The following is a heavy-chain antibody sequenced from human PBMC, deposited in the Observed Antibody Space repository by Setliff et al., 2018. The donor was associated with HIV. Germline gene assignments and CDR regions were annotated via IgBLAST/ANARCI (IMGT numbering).Heavy chain of an antibody. CDR2: SIPVFGTV. CDR1: GGTFSGYA. CDR3: ARDSHCSGPSCYSGGQFFDY. J-gene: IGHJ4*02. Sequence: ASVKVSCKAPGGTFSGYAFSWVRQAPGQGFGWMGGSIPVFGTVSYAQKFLGRATITADESTNTSYMELTSLRSEDTAVYFCARDSHCSGPSCYSGGQFFDYWGQGTLVTVSS. V-gene: IGHV1-69*13. D-gene: IGHD2-15*01.